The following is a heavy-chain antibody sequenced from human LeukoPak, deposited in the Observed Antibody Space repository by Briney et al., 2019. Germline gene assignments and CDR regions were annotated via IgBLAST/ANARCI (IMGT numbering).Heavy chain of an antibody. J-gene: IGHJ5*02. CDR1: GFTFSSYA. Sequence: QPGGSLRLSCAASGFTFSSYAMHWVRQAPGKGLEWVAVISYDGSNKYYADSVKGRFTISRDNSKNTLYLQMNSLRAEDTAVYYCAKDDFDILTGYYSPPWFDPWGQETLVTVSS. D-gene: IGHD3-9*01. CDR3: AKDDFDILTGYYSPPWFDP. CDR2: ISYDGSNK. V-gene: IGHV3-30-3*01.